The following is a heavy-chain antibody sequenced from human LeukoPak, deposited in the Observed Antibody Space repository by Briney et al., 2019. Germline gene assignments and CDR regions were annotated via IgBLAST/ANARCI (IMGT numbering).Heavy chain of an antibody. Sequence: GGSLRLSCAASGFTFSSYSVNWVRQAPGKGLVWVSSISSSSSYIYYADSVKGRFTISRDNAKNSLYLQMNSLRAEDTAVYYCASGVYYDILTGYRDYWGQGTLVTVSS. J-gene: IGHJ4*02. CDR3: ASGVYYDILTGYRDY. D-gene: IGHD3-9*01. CDR2: ISSSSSYI. V-gene: IGHV3-21*01. CDR1: GFTFSSYS.